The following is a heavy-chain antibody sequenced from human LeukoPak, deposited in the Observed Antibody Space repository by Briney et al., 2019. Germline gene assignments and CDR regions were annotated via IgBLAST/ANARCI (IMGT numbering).Heavy chain of an antibody. CDR3: ANEIRPNDY. D-gene: IGHD4-17*01. V-gene: IGHV3-23*01. J-gene: IGHJ4*02. CDR2: IGISGSKT. CDR1: EFDFRSQA. Sequence: PGGSLRLSYAASEFDFRSQAMTWVRQAPGKGLEWVSAIGISGSKTYYADSVKGRFTISRDNSKNTLYLQMNSLRAEDTAVYYCANEIRPNDYWGQGTQVTVSS.